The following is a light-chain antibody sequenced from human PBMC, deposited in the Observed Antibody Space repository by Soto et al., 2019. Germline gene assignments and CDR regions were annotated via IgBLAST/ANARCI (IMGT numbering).Light chain of an antibody. CDR1: QIISSY. CDR2: AAS. Sequence: DIQMTQSPSSLSASVGDRVTITCRASQIISSYLNWYQQKPGKAPNLLIYAASSLQSGVPSKFSGSGSGTDFTLTISSLQPEDFATYSCQQSDSSPFTFGPGTKVDIK. J-gene: IGKJ3*01. CDR3: QQSDSSPFT. V-gene: IGKV1-39*01.